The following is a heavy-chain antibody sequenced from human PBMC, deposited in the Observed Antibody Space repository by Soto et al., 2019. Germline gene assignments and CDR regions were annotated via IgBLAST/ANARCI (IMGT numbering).Heavy chain of an antibody. D-gene: IGHD5-12*01. J-gene: IGHJ4*02. CDR2: ISYDGSNK. V-gene: IGHV3-30-3*01. CDR1: GFTFSSYA. Sequence: ESGGGVVQPGRSLRLSCAASGFTFSSYAMHWVRQAPGKGLEWVAVISYDGSNKYYADSVKGRFTISRDNSKNTLYLQMNSLRAEDTAVYYCALVKVEMATRYYFDYWGQGTLVTVSS. CDR3: ALVKVEMATRYYFDY.